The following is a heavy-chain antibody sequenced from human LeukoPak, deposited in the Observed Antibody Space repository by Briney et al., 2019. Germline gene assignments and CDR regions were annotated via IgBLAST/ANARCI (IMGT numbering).Heavy chain of an antibody. J-gene: IGHJ4*02. Sequence: GGSLRLSCAASGFTFDDYGMSWVRQAAGKGLEWVSGINWNGGSTGYADSVKGRFTISRDNSKNTLYLQMNSLRAEDTAVYYCARGVVGAPEPYFDYWGQGTLVTVSS. CDR1: GFTFDDYG. CDR3: ARGVVGAPEPYFDY. D-gene: IGHD1-26*01. CDR2: INWNGGST. V-gene: IGHV3-20*04.